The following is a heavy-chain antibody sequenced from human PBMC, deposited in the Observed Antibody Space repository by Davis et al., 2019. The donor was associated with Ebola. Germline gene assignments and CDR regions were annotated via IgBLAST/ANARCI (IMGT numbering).Heavy chain of an antibody. CDR2: ISGSGGST. CDR1: GFTVSSNY. J-gene: IGHJ4*02. Sequence: GGSLRLSCAASGFTVSSNYMSWVRQAPGKGLDWVSAISGSGGSTYYADSVKGRFTISRDNSKNTLYLHMNSLRAEDTAVYYCANQDYGGNSGVDYWGQGTLVTVSS. V-gene: IGHV3-23*01. CDR3: ANQDYGGNSGVDY. D-gene: IGHD4-23*01.